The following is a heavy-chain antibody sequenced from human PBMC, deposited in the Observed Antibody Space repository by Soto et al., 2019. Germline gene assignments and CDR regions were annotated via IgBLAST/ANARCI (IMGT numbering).Heavy chain of an antibody. CDR1: GFTVSSNY. J-gene: IGHJ6*02. V-gene: IGHV3-53*01. CDR2: IYSGGST. D-gene: IGHD2-21*01. CDR3: ATLTYLYVMDV. Sequence: GSLRLSCAASGFTVSSNYMSWVRQAPGKGLEWVSVIYSGGSTYYADSVKGRFTISRDNSKNTLYLQMNSLRAEDTAVYYCATLTYLYVMDVWGQGTTVTVSS.